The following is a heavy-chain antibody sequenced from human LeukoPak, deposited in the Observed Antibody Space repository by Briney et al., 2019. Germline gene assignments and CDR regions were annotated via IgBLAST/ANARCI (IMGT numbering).Heavy chain of an antibody. CDR2: IHSGGST. V-gene: IGHV3-66*01. CDR1: GFTVSSNY. CDR3: ARDAYCGGDCYFAFQH. D-gene: IGHD2-21*02. Sequence: GGSLRLSCAASGFTVSSNYMNWVRQAPGKGLEWVSVIHSGGSTYYADSVKDRFIISRDNSKNTQYLQMNSLRAEDTAVYYCARDAYCGGDCYFAFQHWGQGTLVTVSS. J-gene: IGHJ1*01.